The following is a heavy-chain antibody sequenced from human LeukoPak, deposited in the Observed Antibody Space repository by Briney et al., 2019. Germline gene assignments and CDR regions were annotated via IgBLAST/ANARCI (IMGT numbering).Heavy chain of an antibody. V-gene: IGHV1-8*01. Sequence: ASVKVSCKASGYTFTSYDINWVRQATGQGLEWMGRMNPNSGNTGYAQKFQGRVTMTRNTSISTAYMELSSLRSEDTAVYYCARGMVVVPSAYYYGMDVWGQGTMVTVSS. CDR2: MNPNSGNT. CDR1: GYTFTSYD. J-gene: IGHJ6*02. D-gene: IGHD2-2*01. CDR3: ARGMVVVPSAYYYGMDV.